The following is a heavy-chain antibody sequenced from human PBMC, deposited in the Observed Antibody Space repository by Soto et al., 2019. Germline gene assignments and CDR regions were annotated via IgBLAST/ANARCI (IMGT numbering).Heavy chain of an antibody. V-gene: IGHV3-74*01. CDR3: ARNLNGYGNWDY. CDR2: IDGSGSNT. CDR1: GFTFDDYG. J-gene: IGHJ4*02. Sequence: GGSLRLSCAASGFTFDDYGMSWVRQAPGGGLVWVSRIDGSGSNTFYADSVKGRFTISRDNAKNTLYLQMNNLSPEDTAVYYCARNLNGYGNWDYWGQGNLVTVSS. D-gene: IGHD1-1*01.